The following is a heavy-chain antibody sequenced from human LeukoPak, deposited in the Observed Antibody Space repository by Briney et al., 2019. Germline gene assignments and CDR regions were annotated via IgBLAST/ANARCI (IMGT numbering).Heavy chain of an antibody. J-gene: IGHJ4*02. D-gene: IGHD1/OR15-1a*01. CDR1: GFTFSSYS. V-gene: IGHV3-21*01. Sequence: GGSLRLSCAASGFTFSSYSMNWVRRAPGKGLEWVSSISSSSSYIYYADSVKGRFTISRDNAKNSLYLQMNSLRAEDTAVYYCARGNWNRRYFDYWGQGTLVTVSS. CDR3: ARGNWNRRYFDY. CDR2: ISSSSSYI.